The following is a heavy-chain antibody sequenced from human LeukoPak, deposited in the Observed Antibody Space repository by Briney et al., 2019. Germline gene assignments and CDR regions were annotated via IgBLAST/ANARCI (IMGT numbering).Heavy chain of an antibody. D-gene: IGHD5-18*01. Sequence: GGSLRLSCAASGFTFSGYGMHWVRQAPGKGLDWVALISYDGSDTYYADSVKGRFTISRDISNNTLYLQMNSLRPEDTAVYYCAKDMGYTFGHAFDYWGQGTLVTVSS. V-gene: IGHV3-30*18. CDR3: AKDMGYTFGHAFDY. J-gene: IGHJ4*02. CDR2: ISYDGSDT. CDR1: GFTFSGYG.